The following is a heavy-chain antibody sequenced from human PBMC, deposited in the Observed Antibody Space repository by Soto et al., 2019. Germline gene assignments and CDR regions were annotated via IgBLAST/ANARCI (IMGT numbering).Heavy chain of an antibody. Sequence: LRLSCAASGFIFSNYAIHWVRQAPGKGLEWVALISYDGYDKYYTDSVKGRFTISRDNSKNTLYLQMNSLRPEDTAVYYCARAPNRLGGFWFDPWGQGTLVTVSS. V-gene: IGHV3-30*04. J-gene: IGHJ5*02. CDR3: ARAPNRLGGFWFDP. CDR1: GFIFSNYA. D-gene: IGHD1-26*01. CDR2: ISYDGYDK.